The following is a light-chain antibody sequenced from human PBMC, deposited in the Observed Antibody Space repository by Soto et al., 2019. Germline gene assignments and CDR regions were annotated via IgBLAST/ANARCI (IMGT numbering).Light chain of an antibody. J-gene: IGKJ4*01. CDR3: QQYNNWPPLT. CDR2: GAS. V-gene: IGKV3-15*01. CDR1: QSVSSN. Sequence: EKMMTQSPPPPSFSPGEKTTPPSRARQSVSSNLAWYQQKPGQAPRLLIYGASTRATGIPARFSGSGSGTEFTLTISSLQSEDFAVYYCQQYNNWPPLTFGGGTKVDIK.